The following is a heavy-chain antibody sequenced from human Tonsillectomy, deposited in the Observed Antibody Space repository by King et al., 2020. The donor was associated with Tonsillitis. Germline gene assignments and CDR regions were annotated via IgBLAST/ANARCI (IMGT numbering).Heavy chain of an antibody. CDR2: IKSKTDGGTT. V-gene: IGHV3-15*01. J-gene: IGHJ4*02. D-gene: IGHD3-10*01. CDR3: TTQLWFGELIDY. Sequence: VQLVESGGGLVKPGGSLRLSCEASGFTFSNAWMSWVRQAPGKGLEWVGRIKSKTDGGTTDYAAPVKGRFTISRDDSKNTLYLQMNSLKTEDTAVYYCTTQLWFGELIDYWGQGTLVTVS. CDR1: GFTFSNAW.